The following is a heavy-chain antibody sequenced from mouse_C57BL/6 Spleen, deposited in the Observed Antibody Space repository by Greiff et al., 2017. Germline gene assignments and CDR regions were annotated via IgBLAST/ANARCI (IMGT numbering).Heavy chain of an antibody. V-gene: IGHV1-54*01. J-gene: IGHJ3*01. CDR1: GYAFTNYL. D-gene: IGHD2-4*01. CDR2: INPGSGGT. CDR3: ARGGIYYDYDGFAY. Sequence: QVQLQQSGAELLRPGTSVKVSCKASGYAFTNYLIEWVKQRPGQGLEWIGVINPGSGGTNYNEKFKGKATLTADKSSSTADMQLSSLTSEDSAVYFCARGGIYYDYDGFAYWGQGTLVTVSA.